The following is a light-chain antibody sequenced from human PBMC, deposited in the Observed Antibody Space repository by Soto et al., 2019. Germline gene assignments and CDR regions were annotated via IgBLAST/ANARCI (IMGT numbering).Light chain of an antibody. Sequence: IHLTQSPSSLSASIGDRVTITSRASQGISSYLAWYQQKPGKAPKLLIYAASTLQSGVPSRFSGSGSGTEFTLTINSLQADDFATYYCQQHNSFSITFGQGTRLEIK. CDR3: QQHNSFSIT. V-gene: IGKV1-9*01. J-gene: IGKJ5*01. CDR1: QGISSY. CDR2: AAS.